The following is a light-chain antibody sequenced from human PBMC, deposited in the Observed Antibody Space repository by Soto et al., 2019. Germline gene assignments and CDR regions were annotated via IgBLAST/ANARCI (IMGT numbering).Light chain of an antibody. CDR1: QIVNSDY. J-gene: IGKJ1*01. CDR2: GAS. CDR3: QQYVNSPGT. V-gene: IGKV3-20*01. Sequence: EIVLTQSPGTLSLSPGERATLSCGASQIVNSDYFAWFQLKPGQAPRLLIYGASRRATGIPDRFSGRGSGTDFTLTINRLEPEEFAMYYCQQYVNSPGTFGQGSRIEIK.